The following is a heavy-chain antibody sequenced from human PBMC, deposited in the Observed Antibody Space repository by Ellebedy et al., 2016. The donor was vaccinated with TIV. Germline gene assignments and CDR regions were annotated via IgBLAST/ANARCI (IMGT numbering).Heavy chain of an antibody. V-gene: IGHV3-64*01. J-gene: IGHJ6*02. D-gene: IGHD6-6*01. Sequence: GESLKISCAASGFTFRRYAMHWVRQAPGKGLEYVSAISSNGGNTYYANSVKGRFTISRDNSKNTLYLQMGSLRAEDMAVYYCARDREVGYSSSSKKDYGMDVWGQGTTVTVSS. CDR2: ISSNGGNT. CDR1: GFTFRRYA. CDR3: ARDREVGYSSSSKKDYGMDV.